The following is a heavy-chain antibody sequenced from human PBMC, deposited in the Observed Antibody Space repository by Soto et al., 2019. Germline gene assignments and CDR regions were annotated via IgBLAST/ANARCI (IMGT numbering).Heavy chain of an antibody. CDR1: GFTFSSYA. Sequence: EVQLLESGGGLVQPGGSLRLSCAASGFTFSSYAMSWVRQAPGKGLEWVSAISGSGGSTYYADSVKGRFTVSRANSKHTLYLQMTSLRGEDTAVYYCAKDVSMYQLGPPGYWGQGTLVTVSS. CDR2: ISGSGGST. CDR3: AKDVSMYQLGPPGY. J-gene: IGHJ4*02. V-gene: IGHV3-23*01. D-gene: IGHD2-2*01.